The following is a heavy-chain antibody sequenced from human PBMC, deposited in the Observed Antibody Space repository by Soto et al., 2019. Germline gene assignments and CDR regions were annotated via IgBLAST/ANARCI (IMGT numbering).Heavy chain of an antibody. CDR3: AKIRNLAWSPGAFDI. D-gene: IGHD3-3*01. Sequence: GGVLRLSCAASGFTFSSYGMHWVRQAPGQGLEWVAVISYDGSNKYYADSVKGRFTISRDNSKNTLYLQMNSLRAEDTAVYYCAKIRNLAWSPGAFDIWGQGTMVTVS. CDR1: GFTFSSYG. V-gene: IGHV3-30*18. J-gene: IGHJ3*02. CDR2: ISYDGSNK.